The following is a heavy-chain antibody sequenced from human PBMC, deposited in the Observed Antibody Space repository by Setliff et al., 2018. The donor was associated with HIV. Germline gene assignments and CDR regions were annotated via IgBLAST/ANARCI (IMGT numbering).Heavy chain of an antibody. CDR3: AAEYYYDSSGNYYGGLGDPFDY. J-gene: IGHJ4*02. Sequence: PSETLSLTCTVSGGSISSYYWSWIRQPPGKGLEWIGYIYYSGSTDYSPSLKSRVTISVDTSKNQFSLKLSSVTAADTAVYYCAAEYYYDSSGNYYGGLGDPFDYWGQGALVTVSS. D-gene: IGHD3-22*01. CDR2: IYYSGST. V-gene: IGHV4-59*08. CDR1: GGSISSYY.